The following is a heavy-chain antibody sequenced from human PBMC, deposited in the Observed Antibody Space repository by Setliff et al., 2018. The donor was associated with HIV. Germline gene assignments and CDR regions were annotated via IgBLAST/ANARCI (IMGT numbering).Heavy chain of an antibody. Sequence: SETLSLTCSVSGDSINSATYYWTWIRQPAGKGLDWVGHHNTKWGTNYNPSLKSRASISVDTSKNQFSLKLSSVTAADTAVYYCARGSSGSHRTEYDDAFDIWGQGAVVTVS. J-gene: IGHJ3*02. CDR1: GDSINSATYY. V-gene: IGHV4-61*09. CDR3: ARGSSGSHRTEYDDAFDI. CDR2: HNTKWGT. D-gene: IGHD6-25*01.